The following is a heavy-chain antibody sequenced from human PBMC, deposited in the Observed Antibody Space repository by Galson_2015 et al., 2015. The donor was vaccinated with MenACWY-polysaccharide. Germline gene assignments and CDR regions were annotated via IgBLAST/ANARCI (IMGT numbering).Heavy chain of an antibody. D-gene: IGHD5-24*01. V-gene: IGHV3-23*01. CDR1: GFTFNSYD. CDR2: ISAGGDNT. Sequence: SLRLSCAASGFTFNSYDMTWVRQAPGKGLEWVSKISAGGDNTYYGDSVKGQFTISRDNSKNMLYLQMHSLRAEDTAVYYCAKVTEMASSRRPFDVWGQGTMATVSS. J-gene: IGHJ3*01. CDR3: AKVTEMASSRRPFDV.